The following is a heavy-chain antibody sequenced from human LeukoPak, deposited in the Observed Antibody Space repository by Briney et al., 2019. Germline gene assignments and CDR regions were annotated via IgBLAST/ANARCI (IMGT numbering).Heavy chain of an antibody. CDR2: ISDTESI. Sequence: SETLSLTCTVSGVSISSYHWSWIRQSPGKALEWIGYISDTESINYNPSLRSRVTISVDTSKNRFSLKLSSVTAADTAVYYCARNLQGRYYYYYYMDVWGKGTTVTVSS. V-gene: IGHV4-59*01. CDR1: GVSISSYH. CDR3: ARNLQGRYYYYYYMDV. D-gene: IGHD4-11*01. J-gene: IGHJ6*03.